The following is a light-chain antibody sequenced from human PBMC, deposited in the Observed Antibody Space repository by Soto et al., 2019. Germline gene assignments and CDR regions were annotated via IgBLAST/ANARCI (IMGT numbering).Light chain of an antibody. Sequence: EVVLTQSPGTLSLSPGERATLSCRISQSVSSDYLVWYQQKPGQAPRLLIYAASSRATGVPDRFSSSRYGTDFTLTISRLEPEDFAVYYCHQHGSSPRTFGQGTKVDIK. CDR3: HQHGSSPRT. CDR1: QSVSSDY. J-gene: IGKJ1*01. CDR2: AAS. V-gene: IGKV3-20*01.